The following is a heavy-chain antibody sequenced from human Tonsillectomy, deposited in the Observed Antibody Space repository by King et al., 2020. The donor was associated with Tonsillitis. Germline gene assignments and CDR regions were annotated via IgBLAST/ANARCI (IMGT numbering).Heavy chain of an antibody. Sequence: QLQESGPGLVKPSETLSLTCTVSGGSISSYYWSWIRQPAGKGLEWIGRIYTSGTSNYNPSLKSRVIISTDTSKNQFSLKLSSVTAADTAVYYCAKSHNSGYYYGMDVWGQGTTVTVSS. CDR3: AKSHNSGYYYGMDV. CDR2: IYTSGTS. V-gene: IGHV4-4*07. CDR1: GGSISSYY. D-gene: IGHD6-19*01. J-gene: IGHJ6*02.